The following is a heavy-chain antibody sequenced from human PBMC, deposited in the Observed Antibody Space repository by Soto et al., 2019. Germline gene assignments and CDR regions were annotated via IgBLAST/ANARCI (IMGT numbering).Heavy chain of an antibody. D-gene: IGHD4-4*01. CDR3: ARDRYYSNYYYYGMDV. CDR1: GDSVSSNSAA. J-gene: IGHJ6*02. Sequence: QTLSLTSAISGDSVSSNSAACNLIRHSPSRGLEWLGRTYYRSKWYNDYAVSVKSRITINPDTSKNQFSLQLKSVTPEDTAVYYCARDRYYSNYYYYGMDVWGQGTTVTVSS. V-gene: IGHV6-1*01. CDR2: TYYRSKWYN.